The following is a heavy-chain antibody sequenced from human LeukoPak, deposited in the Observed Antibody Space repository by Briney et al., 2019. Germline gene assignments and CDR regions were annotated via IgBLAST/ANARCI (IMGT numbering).Heavy chain of an antibody. CDR3: ARGPTHYDFWSGYSPYYYYGMDV. Sequence: GGSLRLSCAASGFTVSSNYMSWVRQAPGKGLEWVSVIYSGGSTYYADSVKGRFTISRDNSKNTLYLQMNSLRAEDTAVYYCARGPTHYDFWSGYSPYYYYGMDVWGQGTTVTVSS. D-gene: IGHD3-3*01. CDR1: GFTVSSNY. CDR2: IYSGGST. J-gene: IGHJ6*02. V-gene: IGHV3-66*01.